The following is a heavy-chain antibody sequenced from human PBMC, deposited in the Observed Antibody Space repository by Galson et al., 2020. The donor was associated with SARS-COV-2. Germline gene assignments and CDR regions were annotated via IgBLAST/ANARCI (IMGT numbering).Heavy chain of an antibody. V-gene: IGHV4-30-4*01. J-gene: IGHJ6*03. CDR2: IYYSGST. CDR1: GGSISSGDYY. CDR3: ARDYYDATGPRPFYYYMDV. Sequence: SETLSLTCTVSGGSISSGDYYWSWIRQPPGKGLEWIGYIYYSGSTYYNPSLKSRVTISVDTSKNQFSLTLTSVTAADSAVYFCARDYYDATGPRPFYYYMDVWGKGTRVAVSS. D-gene: IGHD3-22*01.